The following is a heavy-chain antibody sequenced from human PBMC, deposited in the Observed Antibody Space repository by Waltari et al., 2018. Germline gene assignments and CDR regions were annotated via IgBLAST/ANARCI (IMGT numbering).Heavy chain of an antibody. Sequence: EVQLVESGGGLVKPGGSLRLSCAASGFTFSSYSMNWVRQAPGKGLAWVSSISSSSSYICYADSGKGRFTISRDNAKNSLYLQMNSLRAEDTAVYYCARVRGIVRTGTRYAFDIWGQGTMVTVSS. V-gene: IGHV3-21*01. CDR2: ISSSSSYI. CDR1: GFTFSSYS. J-gene: IGHJ3*02. CDR3: ARVRGIVRTGTRYAFDI. D-gene: IGHD1-7*01.